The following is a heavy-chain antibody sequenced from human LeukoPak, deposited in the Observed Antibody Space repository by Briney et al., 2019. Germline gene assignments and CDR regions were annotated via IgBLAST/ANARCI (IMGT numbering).Heavy chain of an antibody. CDR2: IHHSGTT. CDR3: ARTPYSGSYSYFDY. Sequence: SQTLSLTCTVSGGSITSGSYYWGWIRQPPGKGLEWIGNIHHSGTTYYNPSLKSRVTKSLDTSKNQFSLNLSSVTAADTAVYYCARTPYSGSYSYFDYWGQGTLVTVSS. J-gene: IGHJ4*02. CDR1: GGSITSGSYY. D-gene: IGHD1-26*01. V-gene: IGHV4-39*07.